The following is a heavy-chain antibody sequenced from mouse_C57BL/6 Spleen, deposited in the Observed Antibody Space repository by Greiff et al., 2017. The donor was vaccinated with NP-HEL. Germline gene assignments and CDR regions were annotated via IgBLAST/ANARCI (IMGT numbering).Heavy chain of an antibody. J-gene: IGHJ3*01. V-gene: IGHV14-4*01. CDR3: TTELRMAY. CDR1: GFNIKDDY. CDR2: IDPENGDT. D-gene: IGHD1-1*01. Sequence: EVKLQESGAELVRPGASVKLSCTASGFNIKDDYMHWVKQRPEQGLEWIGWIDPENGDTEYASKFQGKATITADTSSNTAYLQLSSLTSEDTAVYYCTTELRMAYWGQGTLVTVSA.